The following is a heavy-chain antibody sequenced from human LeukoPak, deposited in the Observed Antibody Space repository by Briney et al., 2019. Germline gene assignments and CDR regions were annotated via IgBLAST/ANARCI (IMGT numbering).Heavy chain of an antibody. CDR2: INHSGST. CDR3: AIAYVDTAMVLHVGATLDYYYYMNV. D-gene: IGHD5-18*01. Sequence: SETLSLTCAVYGGSFSGYYWSWIRQPPGKGLEWIGEINHSGSTNYNPSLKSRVTISVDTSKNQFSLKRSSVTAADTAGDYGAIAYVDTAMVLHVGATLDYYYYMNVWGKGTTVTVSS. CDR1: GGSFSGYY. V-gene: IGHV4-34*01. J-gene: IGHJ6*03.